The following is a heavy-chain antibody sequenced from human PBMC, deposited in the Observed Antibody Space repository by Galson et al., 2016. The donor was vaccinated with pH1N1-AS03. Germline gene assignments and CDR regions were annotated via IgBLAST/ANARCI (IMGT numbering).Heavy chain of an antibody. CDR2: IYHSGST. J-gene: IGHJ4*02. CDR3: ARVGKYFDFWSGYSDFDY. D-gene: IGHD3-3*01. Sequence: TLSLTCAVSGYSISSGYYWGWIRQPPGEGLEWIGGIYHSGSTYYNPSLMSRVTISVDTSKNRFSLMVTSVTAADTAVYYCARVGKYFDFWSGYSDFDYWGQGTLVTVSS. CDR1: GYSISSGYY. V-gene: IGHV4-38-2*01.